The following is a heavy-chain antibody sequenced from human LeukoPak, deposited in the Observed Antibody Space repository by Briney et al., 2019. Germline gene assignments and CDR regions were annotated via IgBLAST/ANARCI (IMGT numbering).Heavy chain of an antibody. CDR2: INHSGST. V-gene: IGHV4-34*01. Sequence: SETLSLTCAVYGGSFSGYYWSWIRQPPGKGLEWIGEINHSGSTNYNPSLKSRVTISVDTSKNQFSLKLSSVTAADTAVYYCARGLSFDYWGQGTLVTVSS. CDR1: GGSFSGYY. J-gene: IGHJ4*02. CDR3: ARGLSFDY.